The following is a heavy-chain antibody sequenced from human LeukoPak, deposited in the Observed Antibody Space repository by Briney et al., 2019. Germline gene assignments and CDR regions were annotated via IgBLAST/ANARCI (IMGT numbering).Heavy chain of an antibody. D-gene: IGHD3-22*01. CDR3: ARDPPEGYDSSGSLDY. CDR2: INPSGGST. V-gene: IGHV1-46*01. CDR1: GYTFTSYY. Sequence: ASVKVSCKASGYTFTSYYMHWVRQAPGQGLEWMGIINPSGGSTSYAQKFQGRVTMTRDTSTSTVYMGLSSLRSEGTAVYYCARDPPEGYDSSGSLDYWGQGTLVTVSS. J-gene: IGHJ4*02.